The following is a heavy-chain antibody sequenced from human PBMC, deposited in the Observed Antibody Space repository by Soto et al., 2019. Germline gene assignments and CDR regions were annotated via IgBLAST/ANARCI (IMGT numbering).Heavy chain of an antibody. CDR3: VRIDSTYYYDVMSV. CDR1: GYTFTSYD. Sequence: ASVKVSCKASGYTFTSYDINWVRQATGQGLEWMGWMNPNSGNTGYAQKFQGRVTMTRNTSISTAYMELSSLRSEDTAVYYCVRIDSTYYYDVMSVWGQGTSVTVSS. V-gene: IGHV1-8*01. J-gene: IGHJ6*02. CDR2: MNPNSGNT.